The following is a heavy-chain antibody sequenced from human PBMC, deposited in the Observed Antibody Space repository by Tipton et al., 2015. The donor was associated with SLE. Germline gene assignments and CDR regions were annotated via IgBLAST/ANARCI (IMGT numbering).Heavy chain of an antibody. J-gene: IGHJ6*02. V-gene: IGHV1-18*01. CDR3: VRAPGYGDYLRYYYYGLDV. Sequence: QVQLVQSGAEVKKPGASVTVSCKASGYSFTTYGISWVRQAPGQGLEWMGWISAYIDNTNYAQKFQDRVTMTTDKSTSAAYMELRSLISDDTAVYYCVRAPGYGDYLRYYYYGLDVWGQGTTVTVSS. CDR2: ISAYIDNT. CDR1: GYSFTTYG. D-gene: IGHD4-17*01.